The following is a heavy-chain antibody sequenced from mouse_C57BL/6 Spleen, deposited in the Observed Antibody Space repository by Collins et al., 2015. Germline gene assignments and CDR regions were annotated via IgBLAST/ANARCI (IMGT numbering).Heavy chain of an antibody. V-gene: IGHV1-52*01. Sequence: QVQLQQPGAELVRPGSSAKLSCKASGYTFTSYWMHWVKQRPIQGLEWIGNIDPSDSETHYNQKFKDKATLTVDKSSSTAYMQLSSLTSEDSAVYYCARDLYLGYFDYWGQGTTLTVSS. D-gene: IGHD2-1*01. CDR1: GYTFTSYW. CDR3: ARDLYLGYFDY. CDR2: IDPSDSET. J-gene: IGHJ2*01.